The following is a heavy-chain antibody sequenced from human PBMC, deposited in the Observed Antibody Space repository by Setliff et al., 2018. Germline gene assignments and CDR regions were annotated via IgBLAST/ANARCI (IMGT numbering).Heavy chain of an antibody. V-gene: IGHV4-4*08. D-gene: IGHD2-8*01. CDR3: ARGDGPNYYYYYMDI. CDR1: GGSISSYY. Sequence: SETLSLTCTVSGGSISSYYWSWIRQPPGKGLEWIGHIQTSGTTNYNPSLKSRVTISVDTSKNQFSLKLSAVTAADTAVYFCARGDGPNYYYYYMDIWGKGTTVTVSS. CDR2: IQTSGTT. J-gene: IGHJ6*03.